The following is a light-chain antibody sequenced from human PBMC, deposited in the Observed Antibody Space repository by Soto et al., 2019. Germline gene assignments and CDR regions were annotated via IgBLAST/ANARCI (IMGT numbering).Light chain of an antibody. V-gene: IGKV3-20*01. CDR1: QSVSSNN. Sequence: EIVLTQSPGTLSLSPGERATLSCRASQSVSSNNLAWYQQRPGQAPRVVIYGASTRATGIPVRFSGSGSGTDFTLTISRLEPEDFAVYYCQQYDRSPFTFGPGTKVDIK. J-gene: IGKJ3*01. CDR2: GAS. CDR3: QQYDRSPFT.